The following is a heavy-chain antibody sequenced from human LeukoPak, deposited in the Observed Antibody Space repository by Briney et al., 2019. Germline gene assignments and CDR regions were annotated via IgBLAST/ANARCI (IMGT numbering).Heavy chain of an antibody. D-gene: IGHD6-13*01. V-gene: IGHV1-18*01. J-gene: IGHJ4*02. CDR2: ISTYTGNT. CDR1: GYPFTNYG. Sequence: ASVKVSCKASGYPFTNYGISWVRQAPGQGLEWMGWISTYTGNTKYAQRFQGRVIMTTDTSTSTAYMELRSLRSDDTAVYYCAREGLSAGRGTDYWGQGTLVAVSS. CDR3: AREGLSAGRGTDY.